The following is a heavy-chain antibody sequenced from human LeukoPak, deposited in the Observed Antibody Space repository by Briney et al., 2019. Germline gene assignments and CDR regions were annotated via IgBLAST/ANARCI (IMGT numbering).Heavy chain of an antibody. CDR2: ISYDGSNK. V-gene: IGHV3-30*04. J-gene: IGHJ4*02. CDR1: GFTFSSYA. D-gene: IGHD2-21*01. CDR3: ASGAYCGGDCFDY. Sequence: GRSLRLSCAASGFTFSSYAMHWVRQAPGKGLEWVAVISYDGSNKYYADSVKGRFTISRDNSKNTLYLQMNSLRAEDTAVYYCASGAYCGGDCFDYWGQGTLVTVSS.